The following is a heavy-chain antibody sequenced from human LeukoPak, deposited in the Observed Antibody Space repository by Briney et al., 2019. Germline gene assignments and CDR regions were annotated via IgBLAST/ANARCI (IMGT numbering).Heavy chain of an antibody. V-gene: IGHV3-23*01. CDR3: AKDPPLYYDYVWGSYRCNYFDY. J-gene: IGHJ4*02. Sequence: GGSLRLSCAASGFTFSSYAMSWVRQAPGKGLEWVSAISGSGGSTYYAGSVKGRFTISRDNSKNTLYLQMNSLRAEDTAVYYCAKDPPLYYDYVWGSYRCNYFDYWGQGTLVTVSS. CDR1: GFTFSSYA. CDR2: ISGSGGST. D-gene: IGHD3-16*02.